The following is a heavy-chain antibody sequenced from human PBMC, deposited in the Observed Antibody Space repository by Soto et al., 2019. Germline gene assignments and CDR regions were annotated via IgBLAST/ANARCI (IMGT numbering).Heavy chain of an antibody. J-gene: IGHJ4*02. CDR1: GFTFSSYG. CDR2: ISYDGSNK. CDR3: AKEHPGYGFDY. V-gene: IGHV3-30*18. D-gene: IGHD5-12*01. Sequence: QVQVVESGGGVVQPGRSLRLSCAASGFTFSSYGMHWIRQAPGKGLEWVAVISYDGSNKYYADSVKGRFSISRDNSKNPMYMQMNSLRPEDTAVYYCAKEHPGYGFDYWGQGTLVTVSS.